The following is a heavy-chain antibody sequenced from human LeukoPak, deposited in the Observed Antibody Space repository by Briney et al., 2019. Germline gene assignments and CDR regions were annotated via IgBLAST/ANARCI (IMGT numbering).Heavy chain of an antibody. Sequence: PGGSLRLSCAASGFTFSDYYMSWIRQAPGKGLEWVSYISSSGSTIYYADSVKGRFTISRDNAKNSLYLQMNSLRAEDTAVYYCARTSTGGSAYDILTGYYNRRGAFDYWGQGTLVTVSS. CDR3: ARTSTGGSAYDILTGYYNRRGAFDY. J-gene: IGHJ4*02. CDR2: ISSSGSTI. D-gene: IGHD3-9*01. V-gene: IGHV3-11*01. CDR1: GFTFSDYY.